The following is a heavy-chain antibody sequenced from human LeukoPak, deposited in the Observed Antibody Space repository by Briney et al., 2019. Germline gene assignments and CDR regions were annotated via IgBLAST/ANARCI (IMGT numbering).Heavy chain of an antibody. J-gene: IGHJ4*02. CDR3: AVVSRPPATNY. CDR1: GYTLTELS. Sequence: GASVKVSCTVSGYTLTELSMHWVRQAPGKGLEWMGGFDPEDGETIYAQKFQGRVTMTEGTSTDTAYMELSSLRSEDTAVYYCAVVSRPPATNYWGQGTLVTVSS. CDR2: FDPEDGET. D-gene: IGHD2-15*01. V-gene: IGHV1-24*01.